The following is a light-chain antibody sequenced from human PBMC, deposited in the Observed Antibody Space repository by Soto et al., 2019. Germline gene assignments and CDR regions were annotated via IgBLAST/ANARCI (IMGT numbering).Light chain of an antibody. J-gene: IGKJ1*01. CDR3: QKYNTVPSA. CDR2: AAS. Sequence: DVQVTQSPSSLSASLGDRVTITCRASQDIKSYVAWYQQKPHNVPKLLVCAASTLQSGVPSRFSGSASGTDSTLTINGLQPEDVATYYCQKYNTVPSAFGQATKVEVK. V-gene: IGKV1-27*01. CDR1: QDIKSY.